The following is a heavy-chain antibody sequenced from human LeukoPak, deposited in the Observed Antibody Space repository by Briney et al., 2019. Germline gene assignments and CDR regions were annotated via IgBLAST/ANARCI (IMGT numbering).Heavy chain of an antibody. D-gene: IGHD3-10*01. J-gene: IGHJ4*02. CDR2: INPSGDST. Sequence: ASVKVSCKASEYTFTSYYMHWVRQAPGQGLEWMGIINPSGDSTGYAQKLQGRVTMTTDTSTSTAYMELRSLRSDDTAVYYCARDRSWYGSERFDYWGQGTLVTVSS. CDR1: EYTFTSYY. CDR3: ARDRSWYGSERFDY. V-gene: IGHV1-46*01.